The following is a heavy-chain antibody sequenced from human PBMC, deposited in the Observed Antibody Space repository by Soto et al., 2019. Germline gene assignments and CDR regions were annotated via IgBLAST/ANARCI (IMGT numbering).Heavy chain of an antibody. Sequence: GGSLRLSCAASGFTFSSYSMNWVRQAPGKGLEWVSSISSSSSYIYYADSVKGRFTISRDNAKNSLYLQMNSLRAEDTAVYYCARDPGTLEWLHLPGRVGIPVDYYYMDVWGKGTTVTVSS. J-gene: IGHJ6*03. D-gene: IGHD3-3*01. CDR3: ARDPGTLEWLHLPGRVGIPVDYYYMDV. CDR1: GFTFSSYS. V-gene: IGHV3-21*01. CDR2: ISSSSSYI.